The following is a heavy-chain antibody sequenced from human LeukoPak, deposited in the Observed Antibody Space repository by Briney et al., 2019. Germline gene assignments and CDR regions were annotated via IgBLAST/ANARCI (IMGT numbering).Heavy chain of an antibody. J-gene: IGHJ4*02. D-gene: IGHD3-22*01. V-gene: IGHV3-11*04. Sequence: GGSLRLSCAASGFTFSDYYMTWIRQAPGRGLEWVSWISSSGSTIYYADSVKGRFTISRDNANNSLYLQMNSLRAEDTAVYYCARIYYDSPFDYWGQGTLVTVSS. CDR3: ARIYYDSPFDY. CDR1: GFTFSDYY. CDR2: ISSSGSTI.